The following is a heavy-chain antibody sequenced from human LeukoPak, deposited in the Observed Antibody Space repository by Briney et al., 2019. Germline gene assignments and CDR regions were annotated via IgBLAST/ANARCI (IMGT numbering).Heavy chain of an antibody. Sequence: GGSLRLSCAASGFTFSSYSMNWVRQAPGKGLEWVSSVSSSSSYIYYADSVKGRFTISRDNAKNSLYLQMNSLRAEDTAVYYCASDSEILTGYYMSRADFDYWGQGTLVTVSS. D-gene: IGHD3-9*01. CDR2: VSSSSSYI. CDR3: ASDSEILTGYYMSRADFDY. V-gene: IGHV3-21*01. CDR1: GFTFSSYS. J-gene: IGHJ4*02.